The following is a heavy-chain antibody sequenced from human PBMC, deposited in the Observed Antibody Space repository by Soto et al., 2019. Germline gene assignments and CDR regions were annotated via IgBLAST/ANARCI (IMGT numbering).Heavy chain of an antibody. J-gene: IGHJ5*02. CDR3: ARDKYYHDTTTDRRFDP. CDR1: GASIGSGDYY. V-gene: IGHV4-30-4*01. D-gene: IGHD3-22*01. CDR2: IYYSGGT. Sequence: QVQLQESGPGLVKPSQTLSLTCTVSGASIGSGDYYWSWIRQPPGKGLEWIGYIYYSGGTSYNPSLKSRVSISLDTSKNLFSLRLSSVTAADTAVYFCARDKYYHDTTTDRRFDPWGQGTLVTVSS.